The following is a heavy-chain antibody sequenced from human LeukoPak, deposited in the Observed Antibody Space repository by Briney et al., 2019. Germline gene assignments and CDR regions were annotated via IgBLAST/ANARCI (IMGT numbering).Heavy chain of an antibody. Sequence: QSGGSLRLSCAASGFTFSSYWMSWVRQAPGKGLEWVANIKQVEIEKYFVDSVKGRFTLSRDNAKSSLYLQLNSLRAEDTAVYYCATRSCSISACRASSYHCMDFWGKGTTVTVSS. CDR3: ATRSCSISACRASSYHCMDF. CDR2: IKQVEIEK. V-gene: IGHV3-7*01. J-gene: IGHJ6*03. CDR1: GFTFSSYW. D-gene: IGHD2-2*01.